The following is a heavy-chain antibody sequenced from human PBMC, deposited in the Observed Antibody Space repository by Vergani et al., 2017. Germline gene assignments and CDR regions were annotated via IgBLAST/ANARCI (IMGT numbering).Heavy chain of an antibody. J-gene: IGHJ4*02. CDR2: INPNSGGT. CDR1: GYTFTGYY. D-gene: IGHD4-17*01. V-gene: IGHV1-2*04. Sequence: QVQLVQSGAEVQKPGASVKVSCKASGYTFTGYYMHWVRQAPGQGLEWMGWINPNSGGTNYAQKFQGWVTMTRDTSISTAYMELSRLRSDDTAVYYCARGGSTVSTWWRTENWGQGTLVTVYS. CDR3: ARGGSTVSTWWRTEN.